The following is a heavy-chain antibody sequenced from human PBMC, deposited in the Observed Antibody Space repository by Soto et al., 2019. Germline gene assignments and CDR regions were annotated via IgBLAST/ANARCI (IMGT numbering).Heavy chain of an antibody. CDR3: ARDRFNWVYYYYYGMDV. Sequence: PSETLSLTCTVSGGSISSGDYYWSWIRQPPGKGLEWIGYIYYSGSTYYNPSLKSRVTISVDTSKNQFSLKLSSVTAADTAVYYCARDRFNWVYYYYYGMDVWGQGTTVTVSS. V-gene: IGHV4-30-4*01. CDR2: IYYSGST. D-gene: IGHD7-27*01. CDR1: GGSISSGDYY. J-gene: IGHJ6*02.